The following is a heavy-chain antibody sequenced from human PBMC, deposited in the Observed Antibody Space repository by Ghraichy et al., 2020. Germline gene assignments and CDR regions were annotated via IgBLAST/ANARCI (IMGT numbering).Heavy chain of an antibody. CDR3: ASLPRKYDY. CDR1: GFSFSSYW. D-gene: IGHD2-2*01. Sequence: XGSLRLSCAASGFSFSSYWMSWVRQAPGKGLEWVANIKEDGGEKNYVDSVKGRFTISRDNAKNSLYLQMNSLRAEDTAVYYCASLPRKYDYWGQGTLVTVSS. J-gene: IGHJ4*02. CDR2: IKEDGGEK. V-gene: IGHV3-7*02.